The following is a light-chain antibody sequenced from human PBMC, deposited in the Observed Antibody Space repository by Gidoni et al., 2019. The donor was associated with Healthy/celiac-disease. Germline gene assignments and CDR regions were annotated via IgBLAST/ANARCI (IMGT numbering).Light chain of an antibody. J-gene: IGKJ1*01. V-gene: IGKV3-11*02. CDR3: QQRSNWPPWT. Sequence: EIVLTQSPATLSLSPGDRATLSCRASQRVRSYFAWYQQQPGQAPRPLIYDAANRATGIAARSSGGGGGRDGGGGGGGLEPEDFAVYYCQQRSNWPPWTFGQGTKVEIK. CDR2: DAA. CDR1: QRVRSY.